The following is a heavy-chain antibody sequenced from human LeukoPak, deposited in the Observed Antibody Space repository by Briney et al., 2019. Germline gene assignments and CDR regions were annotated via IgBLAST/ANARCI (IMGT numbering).Heavy chain of an antibody. V-gene: IGHV3-21*01. Sequence: GGSLRLSCAASGFTFSSYSMNWVRQAPGKGLEWVSSISSSSSYIYYADSVKGRFTISRDNAKNSLYLQMNSLRAEDTAVYYCARAVWFGESIYYGMDVWGQGTTVTVSS. D-gene: IGHD3-10*01. CDR3: ARAVWFGESIYYGMDV. CDR1: GFTFSSYS. CDR2: ISSSSSYI. J-gene: IGHJ6*02.